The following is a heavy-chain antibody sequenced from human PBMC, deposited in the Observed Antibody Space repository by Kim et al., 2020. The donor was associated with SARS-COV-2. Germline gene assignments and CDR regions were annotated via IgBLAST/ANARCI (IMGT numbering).Heavy chain of an antibody. J-gene: IGHJ4*02. V-gene: IGHV3-53*01. D-gene: IGHD3-22*01. CDR2: IYSGGST. CDR1: GFTVSSNY. Sequence: GGSLRLSCAASGFTVSSNYMSWVRQAPGKGLEWVSVIYSGGSTYYADSVKGRFTISRDNSKNTLYLQMNSLRAEDTAVYYCARALGMPGSSGYYFDYWGQGTLVTVSS. CDR3: ARALGMPGSSGYYFDY.